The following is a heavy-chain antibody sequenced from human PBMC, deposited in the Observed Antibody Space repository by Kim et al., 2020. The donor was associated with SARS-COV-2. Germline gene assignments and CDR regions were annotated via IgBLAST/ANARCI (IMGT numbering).Heavy chain of an antibody. Sequence: PSFQGHVTISADKSISTAYLQWSSLKASDTAMYYCARHYGAYSSSWYFPYWGQGTLVTVSS. CDR3: ARHYGAYSSSWYFPY. V-gene: IGHV5-10-1*01. D-gene: IGHD6-13*01. J-gene: IGHJ4*02.